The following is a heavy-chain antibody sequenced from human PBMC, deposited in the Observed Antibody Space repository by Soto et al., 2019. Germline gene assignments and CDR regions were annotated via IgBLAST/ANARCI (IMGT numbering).Heavy chain of an antibody. CDR1: GFTFSSYG. J-gene: IGHJ3*02. Sequence: GGSLRLSCAASGFTFSSYGMHWVRQAPGKGLEWVAVIWYDGSNKYYVDSVKGRFTISRDNSKNTLYLQMNSLRAEDTAVYYCARDNAEYSSSKGAFDIWGQGTMVTVSS. CDR3: ARDNAEYSSSKGAFDI. D-gene: IGHD6-6*01. CDR2: IWYDGSNK. V-gene: IGHV3-33*01.